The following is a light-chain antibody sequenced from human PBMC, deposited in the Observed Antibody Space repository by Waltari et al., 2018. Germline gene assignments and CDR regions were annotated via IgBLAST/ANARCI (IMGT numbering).Light chain of an antibody. CDR3: QGRTRGLPKCP. Sequence: VLTQSQATLSVSPGERVTLSCRASQSYSNYVACFQPKPGQPPRLHFYAASRRATGTPARFSASGDGTDFTRTSNDLVPEDFAVDYCQGRTRGLPKCPFGPGTRGDI. V-gene: IGKV3D-11*02. CDR1: QSYSNY. J-gene: IGKJ3*01. CDR2: AAS.